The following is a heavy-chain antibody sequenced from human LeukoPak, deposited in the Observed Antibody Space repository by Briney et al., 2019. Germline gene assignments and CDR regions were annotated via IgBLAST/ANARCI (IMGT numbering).Heavy chain of an antibody. CDR3: ARAIAARPSPYGY. CDR1: GYTFTGYY. D-gene: IGHD6-6*01. Sequence: ASVKVSCKASGYTFTGYYMHWVRQAPGQGLEWMGWINPNSGGTNYAQKFQGRVTMTRDTSISTAYMELSRLRSDDTAVYYCARAIAARPSPYGYWGQGTLVTVSS. J-gene: IGHJ4*02. V-gene: IGHV1-2*02. CDR2: INPNSGGT.